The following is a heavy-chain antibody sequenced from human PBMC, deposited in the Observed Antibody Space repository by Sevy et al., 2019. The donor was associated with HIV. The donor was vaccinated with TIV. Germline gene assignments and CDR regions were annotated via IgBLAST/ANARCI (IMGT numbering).Heavy chain of an antibody. Sequence: SETLSLTCTVSGGSISSSSYYWGWIRQPPGKGLEWIGSIYYSGSTYYNPSLKSRVTISVDTSKNQFSLKLSSVTAADTAVYYCARAPAGVTPWLGLWGQGTLVTVSS. V-gene: IGHV4-39*07. CDR1: GGSISSSSYY. CDR3: ARAPAGVTPWLGL. CDR2: IYYSGST. J-gene: IGHJ1*01. D-gene: IGHD3-10*01.